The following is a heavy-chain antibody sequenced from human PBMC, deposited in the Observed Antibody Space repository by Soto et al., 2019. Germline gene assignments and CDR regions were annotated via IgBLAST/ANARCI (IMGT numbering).Heavy chain of an antibody. D-gene: IGHD3-22*01. CDR3: VRDTRFYFDSSGQHY. V-gene: IGHV1-18*01. Sequence: QVQLVQSGAEVKKPGASMKVSCKASGYTFTSHDISWVRQAPGQGLEWMGWISPYNGNTNYAQRLQGRVTMTADTATSTAYMELRSLRSDDTAVYYCVRDTRFYFDSSGQHYWGQGTLVTVSS. J-gene: IGHJ4*02. CDR2: ISPYNGNT. CDR1: GYTFTSHD.